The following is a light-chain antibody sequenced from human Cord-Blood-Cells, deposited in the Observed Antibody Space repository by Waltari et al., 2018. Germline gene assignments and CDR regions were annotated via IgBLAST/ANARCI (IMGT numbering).Light chain of an antibody. J-gene: IGLJ2*01. Sequence: ISCIGTSSDVGGYNYVSWYQQHPGKAPKLMIYDVSNRPSGVSNRFSGSKSGNTASLTISGLQAEDEADYYCSSYTSSSTLVFGGGTKLTVL. CDR2: DVS. CDR3: SSYTSSSTLV. V-gene: IGLV2-14*04. CDR1: SSDVGGYNY.